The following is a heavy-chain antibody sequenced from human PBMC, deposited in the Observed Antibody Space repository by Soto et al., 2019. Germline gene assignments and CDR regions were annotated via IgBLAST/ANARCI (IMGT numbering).Heavy chain of an antibody. V-gene: IGHV4-31*02. Sequence: KGLEWIGYIYYSGSTYYNPSLKSRVTISVDTSKNQFSLKLSSVTAADTAVYYCARGSGRDIVVVPAARANWFDPWGQGTLVTAPQ. CDR2: IYYSGST. J-gene: IGHJ5*02. D-gene: IGHD2-2*01. CDR3: ARGSGRDIVVVPAARANWFDP.